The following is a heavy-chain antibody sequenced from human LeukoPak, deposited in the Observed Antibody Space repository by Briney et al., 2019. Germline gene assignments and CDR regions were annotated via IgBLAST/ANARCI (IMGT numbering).Heavy chain of an antibody. CDR2: MNPNNANT. J-gene: IGHJ4*02. CDR3: ANLRGYSYGYFLDY. Sequence: ASVKVSCKASGYTFTNYDINWVRQATGQGLEWMGWMNPNNANTGYAQKFQGRVTMTRNTSISTAYMELRSLRSDDTAVYYCANLRGYSYGYFLDYWGQGTLVTVSS. V-gene: IGHV1-8*01. D-gene: IGHD5-18*01. CDR1: GYTFTNYD.